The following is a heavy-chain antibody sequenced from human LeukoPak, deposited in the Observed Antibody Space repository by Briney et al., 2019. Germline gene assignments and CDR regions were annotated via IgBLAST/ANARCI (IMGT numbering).Heavy chain of an antibody. V-gene: IGHV1-69*13. CDR2: IIPIFGTA. J-gene: IGHJ6*02. CDR3: ARGSLLWFGESPGYYGMDV. CDR1: GGTFSSYA. D-gene: IGHD3-10*01. Sequence: ASVKVSCKASGGTFSSYAISWVRQAPGQGLEWMGGIIPIFGTANYAQKFQGRVTITADESTSTAYMELSSLRSEDTAVYYCARGSLLWFGESPGYYGMDVWGQGTTVTVSS.